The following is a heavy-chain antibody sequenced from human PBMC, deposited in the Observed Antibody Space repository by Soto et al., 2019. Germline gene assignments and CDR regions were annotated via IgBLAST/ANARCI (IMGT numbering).Heavy chain of an antibody. CDR1: GFTFSSYS. D-gene: IGHD3-10*01. J-gene: IGHJ6*02. CDR2: ISSSSSTI. CDR3: ARPSSRPKQLLWFGELLPDYGMDV. V-gene: IGHV3-48*02. Sequence: GGSLRLSCAASGFTFSSYSMNWVRQAPGKGLEWVSYISSSSSTIYYADSVKGRFTISRDNAKNSLYLQMNSLRDEDTAVYYCARPSSRPKQLLWFGELLPDYGMDVWGQGTTVTVSS.